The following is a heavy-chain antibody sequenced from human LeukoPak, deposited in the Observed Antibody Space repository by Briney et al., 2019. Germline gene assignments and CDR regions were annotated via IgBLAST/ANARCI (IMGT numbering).Heavy chain of an antibody. V-gene: IGHV3-23*01. J-gene: IGHJ4*01. CDR2: ITGSGDST. Sequence: GGSLRLSCAASGFTFSSNAMSRVRQAPGKGLEWVSGITGSGDSTYYADSVKGRFTISRDNSKNTVYLQMNSLRVEDTAVYHCGKERYGSSSVVDYWGHGTLVTVSS. D-gene: IGHD6-6*01. CDR3: GKERYGSSSVVDY. CDR1: GFTFSSNA.